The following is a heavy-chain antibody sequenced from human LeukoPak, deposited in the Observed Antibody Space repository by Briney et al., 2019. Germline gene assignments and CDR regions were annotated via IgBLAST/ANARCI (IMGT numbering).Heavy chain of an antibody. Sequence: PSETLSLTCAVYGGSFSGYYWSWIRQPPGKGLEWIGEINHSGSTNYNPSLKSRVTISVDTSKNQFSLKLSSVTAADTAVYYCARGGFPPWITIFGGVRNWFDPWGQGTLVTVSS. J-gene: IGHJ5*02. CDR3: ARGGFPPWITIFGGVRNWFDP. CDR1: GGSFSGYY. CDR2: INHSGST. D-gene: IGHD3-3*01. V-gene: IGHV4-34*01.